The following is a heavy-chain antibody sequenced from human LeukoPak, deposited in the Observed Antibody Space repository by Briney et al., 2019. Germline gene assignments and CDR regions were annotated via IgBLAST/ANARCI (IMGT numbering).Heavy chain of an antibody. CDR1: GGSINSGGYY. V-gene: IGHV4-39*07. Sequence: PSETLSLTCTVSGGSINSGGYYWSWIRQPPGKGLEWIGSIYYSGSTYYNPSLKSRVTISVDTSKNQFSLKLSSVTAADTAVYYCARVGKTVVVPVSDYWGQGTLVTVSS. D-gene: IGHD2-2*01. CDR3: ARVGKTVVVPVSDY. J-gene: IGHJ4*02. CDR2: IYYSGST.